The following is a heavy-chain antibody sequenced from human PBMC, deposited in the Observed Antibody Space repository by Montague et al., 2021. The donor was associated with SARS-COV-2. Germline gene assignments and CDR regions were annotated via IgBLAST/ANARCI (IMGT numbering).Heavy chain of an antibody. Sequence: TLSLTCTVSGGSISSGGYYWSWIRQHPGKGLEWIGYIYYSGSTYYNPSLKSRVTISVDTSKNQFSLKLSSVTAADTAVYYCARLTAGYCSGGSCYWGTGSDYWGQGPLVTVSS. CDR2: IYYSGST. V-gene: IGHV4-31*03. J-gene: IGHJ4*02. CDR1: GGSISSGGYY. D-gene: IGHD2-15*01. CDR3: ARLTAGYCSGGSCYWGTGSDY.